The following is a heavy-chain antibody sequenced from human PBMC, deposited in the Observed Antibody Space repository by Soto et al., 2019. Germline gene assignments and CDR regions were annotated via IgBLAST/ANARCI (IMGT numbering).Heavy chain of an antibody. V-gene: IGHV3-9*01. Sequence: GGSLRLSCAASGLIFDDYAMHWVRQTPGKGLEWVSAIDWNRGSLDYADSVKGRFTISRDNTENSLYLQMNNLRPEDTALYYCTKSRGRYFTFYGMDVWGRGTTVTVSS. J-gene: IGHJ6*02. CDR3: TKSRGRYFTFYGMDV. D-gene: IGHD1-26*01. CDR1: GLIFDDYA. CDR2: IDWNRGSL.